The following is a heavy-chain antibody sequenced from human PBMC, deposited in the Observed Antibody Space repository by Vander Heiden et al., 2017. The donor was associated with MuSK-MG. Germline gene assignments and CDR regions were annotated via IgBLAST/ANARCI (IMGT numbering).Heavy chain of an antibody. CDR1: GFTFSSSA. Sequence: EVQLLESGGGLVQPGGSLRLSCAASGFTFSSSAMSWVRPAPGKGLEWVSVISGSGGRTYYADSVKGRFTISRDNSKNTLYLQMNSLRAEDTAVYYCAKGAGYYDSSGYLNDYWGQGTLVTVSS. CDR3: AKGAGYYDSSGYLNDY. CDR2: ISGSGGRT. D-gene: IGHD3-22*01. V-gene: IGHV3-23*01. J-gene: IGHJ4*02.